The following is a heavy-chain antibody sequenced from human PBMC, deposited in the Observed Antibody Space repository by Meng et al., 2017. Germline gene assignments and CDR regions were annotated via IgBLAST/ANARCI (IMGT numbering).Heavy chain of an antibody. CDR2: ISWNSGSI. CDR3: AKDMNGVTTQNSYYYGMDV. CDR1: GFTFDDYA. J-gene: IGHJ6*02. D-gene: IGHD5-18*01. V-gene: IGHV3-9*01. Sequence: SLKISCAASGFTFDDYAMHWVRQAPGKGLEWVSGISWNSGSIGYADSVKGRFTISRDNAKNSLYLQMNSLRAEDTALYYCAKDMNGVTTQNSYYYGMDVWGQGTTVTVSS.